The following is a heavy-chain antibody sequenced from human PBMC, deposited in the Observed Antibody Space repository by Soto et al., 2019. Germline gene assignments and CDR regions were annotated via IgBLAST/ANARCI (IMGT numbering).Heavy chain of an antibody. V-gene: IGHV3-33*01. Sequence: QVQLEESGGGVVQPGRSLRLSCEASGFTFNTYSMHWVRQPPGKGLEWLAAIWYDGTQKYYADSVKGRFIISRDNSKKTLYLGMNSPRAEDTAVYYCARAGGTTVTGLWHFDSWGQGTLVTVSS. CDR3: ARAGGTTVTGLWHFDS. D-gene: IGHD4-17*01. CDR1: GFTFNTYS. CDR2: IWYDGTQK. J-gene: IGHJ4*02.